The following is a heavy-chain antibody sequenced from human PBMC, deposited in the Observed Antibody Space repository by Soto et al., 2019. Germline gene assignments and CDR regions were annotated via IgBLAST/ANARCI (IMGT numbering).Heavy chain of an antibody. CDR2: MSDDGSKK. CDR1: GFSFSKYG. CDR3: AKELRETGGYYFDC. V-gene: IGHV3-30*18. J-gene: IGHJ4*02. Sequence: QVQQVESGGGVVQPGRSLSLSCAASGFSFSKYGSHWVRQAPGKGLEWVAEMSDDGSKKYYGDSVRGRFTISRDNSKNRLYLLMDSLRPEDTAMYYCAKELRETGGYYFDCWGQGTLVTVSS. D-gene: IGHD3-16*01.